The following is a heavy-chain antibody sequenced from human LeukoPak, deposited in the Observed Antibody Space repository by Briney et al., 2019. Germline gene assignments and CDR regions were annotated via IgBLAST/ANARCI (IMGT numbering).Heavy chain of an antibody. CDR3: ARDGMESGSYYPYFDY. CDR2: IIPIFGTA. V-gene: IGHV1-69*01. J-gene: IGHJ4*02. Sequence: SVKVSCKASGGTFSSYAISWVRQAPGQGLEWMGGIIPIFGTANYAQKFQGRVTITADESTSTAYMELSSLRSEDTAVYYRARDGMESGSYYPYFDYWGQGTLVTVSS. D-gene: IGHD1-26*01. CDR1: GGTFSSYA.